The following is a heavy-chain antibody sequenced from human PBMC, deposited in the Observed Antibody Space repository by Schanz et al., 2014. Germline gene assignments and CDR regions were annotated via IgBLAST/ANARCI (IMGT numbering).Heavy chain of an antibody. Sequence: EVQLVESGGGVVQPGGSLRLSCAASGFSFSTHWMAWVRQAPGKGLEWVANIGDDGADKYYLDSVRGRFTISRDNTKNCLHLEMNNLRAEDTAVYFCARESGGQNDLDTEPHKYTYMDVWGKGTTVTVSS. D-gene: IGHD1-1*01. CDR2: IGDDGADK. V-gene: IGHV3-7*01. J-gene: IGHJ6*03. CDR1: GFSFSTHW. CDR3: ARESGGQNDLDTEPHKYTYMDV.